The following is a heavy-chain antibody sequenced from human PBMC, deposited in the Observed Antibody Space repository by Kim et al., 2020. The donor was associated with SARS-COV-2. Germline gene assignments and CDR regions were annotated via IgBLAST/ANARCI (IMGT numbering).Heavy chain of an antibody. V-gene: IGHV3-23*03. J-gene: IGHJ4*02. CDR3: AKIFGDSGWFLDY. D-gene: IGHD6-19*01. Sequence: YADSVTGRFTISRDNSKNTLYLQMNSLRAEDTAVYYCAKIFGDSGWFLDYWGQGTLVTVSS.